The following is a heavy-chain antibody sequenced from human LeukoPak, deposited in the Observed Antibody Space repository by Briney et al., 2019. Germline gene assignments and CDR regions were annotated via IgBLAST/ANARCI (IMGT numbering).Heavy chain of an antibody. V-gene: IGHV4-59*01. CDR1: GGSISSYY. D-gene: IGHD2-2*01. Sequence: PSETLSLTCTVSGGSISSYYWSWIRQPPGKGLEWIGYIYYSGSTNYNPSLKSRVIISVDTSKNQFSLKLSSVTAADTAVYYCARSTSSFDYWGQGTLVTVSS. CDR3: ARSTSSFDY. J-gene: IGHJ4*02. CDR2: IYYSGST.